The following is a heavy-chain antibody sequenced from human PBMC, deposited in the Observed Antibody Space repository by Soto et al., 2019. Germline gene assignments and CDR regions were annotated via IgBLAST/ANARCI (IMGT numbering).Heavy chain of an antibody. CDR3: ERSVRWELPDY. D-gene: IGHD1-26*01. J-gene: IGHJ4*02. V-gene: IGHV1-2*02. CDR2: INPNSGGK. CDR1: GYTFTGYY. Sequence: QVQMVQSGAEVKKPGASVKVSCKASGYTFTGYYMHWVRQAPGQGLEWMGWINPNSGGKNYAQKFQGMLTMTRDTSIRTAYMELSRLRSDDTALYYCERSVRWELPDYRGKGTLVTVSS.